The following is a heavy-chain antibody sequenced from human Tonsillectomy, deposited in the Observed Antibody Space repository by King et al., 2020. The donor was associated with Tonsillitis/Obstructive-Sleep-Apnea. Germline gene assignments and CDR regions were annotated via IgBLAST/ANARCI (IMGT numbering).Heavy chain of an antibody. Sequence: VQLQQWGAGLLKPSETLSLTCVVYGGSFSGDYWSWIRQPPGKGLEWIGEINHSGSTNYNPSLKSRVTISVDTSKNQFSLKLSSVTAADTAVYYCARGLYYDFWSGPPHSYYYYGMDVWGQGTTVTVSS. CDR2: INHSGST. D-gene: IGHD3-3*01. J-gene: IGHJ6*02. V-gene: IGHV4-34*01. CDR3: ARGLYYDFWSGPPHSYYYYGMDV. CDR1: GGSFSGDY.